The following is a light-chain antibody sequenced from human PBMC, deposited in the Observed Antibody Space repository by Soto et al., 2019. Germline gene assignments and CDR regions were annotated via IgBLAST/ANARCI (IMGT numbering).Light chain of an antibody. CDR2: RNN. CDR1: NSNIGNNN. CDR3: AAWDDSRSGVV. V-gene: IGLV1-44*01. J-gene: IGLJ2*01. Sequence: QSVLTQAPSASGPPGQRVTISCSGSNSNIGNNNLNWYQMVPGTAPKLLIYRNNQRPSGVPDRFSASKSGTSASLAISGLRSEDEADYYCAAWDDSRSGVVFGGGTKLTVL.